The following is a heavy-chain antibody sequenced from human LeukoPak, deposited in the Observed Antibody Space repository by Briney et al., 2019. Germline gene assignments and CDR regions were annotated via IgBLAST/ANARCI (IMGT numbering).Heavy chain of an antibody. V-gene: IGHV4-59*01. D-gene: IGHD3-10*01. CDR1: GGSISSYY. J-gene: IGHJ4*02. CDR3: ARGSRYYGSGSYFDY. Sequence: SETLSLTCTVSGGSISSYYWSWIRQPPGKGLEWIGYIYYSGSTNYNPSLKSRVTISVDTSKNQFSLKLSSVTAADTAVYYCARGSRYYGSGSYFDYWGQGTLVTVSS. CDR2: IYYSGST.